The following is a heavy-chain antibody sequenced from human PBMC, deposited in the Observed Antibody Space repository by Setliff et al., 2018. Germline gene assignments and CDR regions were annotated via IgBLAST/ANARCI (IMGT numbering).Heavy chain of an antibody. CDR2: IYHSGST. CDR1: GGSFSGYH. CDR3: ARAVPRGATPDYWYFDL. V-gene: IGHV4-34*01. Sequence: SETLSLTCAVYGGSFSGYHWSWIRQAPGKGLEWIGSIYHSGSTYFNPSLKSRVTISVDTSKNQFSLKLNSVTAADTTVYYCARAVPRGATPDYWYFDLWGRGTRVTVSS. D-gene: IGHD2-2*01. J-gene: IGHJ2*01.